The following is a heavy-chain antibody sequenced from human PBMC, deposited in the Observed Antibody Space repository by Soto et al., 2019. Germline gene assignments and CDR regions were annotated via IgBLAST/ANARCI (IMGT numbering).Heavy chain of an antibody. D-gene: IGHD6-13*01. V-gene: IGHV3-30*18. CDR3: AKYKSRYSSNWRAYYGMDV. J-gene: IGHJ6*02. Sequence: QGQLVESGGGVVQPGRSLRLSCAASGFNFSSFGMQWVRQAPGKGLEWVAGISYDGSNKYYADSVKGRFTISRDNSKNIIYVQMNSLRAEDTAVYYCAKYKSRYSSNWRAYYGMDVWGQGTMVTVSS. CDR2: ISYDGSNK. CDR1: GFNFSSFG.